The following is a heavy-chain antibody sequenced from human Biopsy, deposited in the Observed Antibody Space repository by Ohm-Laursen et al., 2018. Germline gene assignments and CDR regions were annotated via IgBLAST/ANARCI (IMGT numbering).Heavy chain of an antibody. V-gene: IGHV1-2*02. CDR3: ALQSVAQMKNFDY. Sequence: SVKVSCKASGYTYTGYGISWVRQAPGQGLEWMGWISPKSGGTNYAQKFQGDITMTKNTSMSTAYMEMSRLRSDDTAVYYCALQSVAQMKNFDYWGQGTLVTVSS. CDR1: GYTYTGYG. J-gene: IGHJ4*02. CDR2: ISPKSGGT. D-gene: IGHD6-19*01.